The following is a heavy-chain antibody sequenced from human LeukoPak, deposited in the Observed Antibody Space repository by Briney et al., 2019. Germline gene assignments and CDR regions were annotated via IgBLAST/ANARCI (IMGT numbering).Heavy chain of an antibody. D-gene: IGHD3-10*01. CDR1: GYTFTGYY. CDR2: INPNSGGT. J-gene: IGHJ3*02. V-gene: IGHV1-2*02. CDR3: ARDIWFGELTDAFDI. Sequence: ASVKVSCKASGYTFTGYYMHWVRQAPGQGLEWMGWINPNSGGTNYAQKFQGRVTMTRDTSIGTAYMELSRLRSDDTAVYYCARDIWFGELTDAFDIWGQGTMVTVSS.